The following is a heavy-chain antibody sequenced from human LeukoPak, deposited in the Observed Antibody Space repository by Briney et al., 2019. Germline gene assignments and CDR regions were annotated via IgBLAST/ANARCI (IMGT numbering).Heavy chain of an antibody. V-gene: IGHV3-23*01. J-gene: IGHJ4*02. CDR1: GFTFSSYA. CDR2: ISGSGGST. D-gene: IGHD3-22*01. CDR3: AKVDYDSSGYPGPFDY. Sequence: PGGSLRLSCAASGFTFSSYAMSWVRQAPGKGLEWVSAISGSGGSTYYADSVKGRFTISRDNSKNTLCLQMNSLRAEDTAVYYCAKVDYDSSGYPGPFDYWGQGTLVTVSS.